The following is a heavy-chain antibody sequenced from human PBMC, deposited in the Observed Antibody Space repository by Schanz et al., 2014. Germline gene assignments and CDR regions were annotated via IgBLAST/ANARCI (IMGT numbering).Heavy chain of an antibody. CDR3: ASSGAGYSSSWDFDY. CDR1: GGTFSSFG. CDR2: IIPILGIA. Sequence: VQLEQSGAEVKKPGSSVKVSCKASGGTFSSFGINWVRQAPGQGLEWMGRIIPILGIANYAQNFQGRVTITADKSTSTAYMELTSLRSEDTAVYYCASSGAGYSSSWDFDYWGQGTLVTVSS. J-gene: IGHJ4*02. V-gene: IGHV1-69*02. D-gene: IGHD6-13*01.